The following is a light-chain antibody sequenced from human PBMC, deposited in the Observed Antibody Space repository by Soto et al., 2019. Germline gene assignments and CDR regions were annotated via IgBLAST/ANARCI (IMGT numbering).Light chain of an antibody. CDR3: GTWDSSLSAVV. V-gene: IGLV1-51*01. CDR2: DND. CDR1: TSSIGDNY. J-gene: IGLJ2*01. Sequence: QSVLTQPPAVSAAPGQKLTISCAGTTSSIGDNYVSWYQQVPGAAPKLLMYDNDKRPSGIPDRFSGSKSGTSATLGITGLQTGDEADYYCGTWDSSLSAVVFGGGTKLTVL.